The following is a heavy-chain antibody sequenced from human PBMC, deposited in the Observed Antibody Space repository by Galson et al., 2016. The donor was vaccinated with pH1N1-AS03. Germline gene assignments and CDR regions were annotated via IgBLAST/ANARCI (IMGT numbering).Heavy chain of an antibody. CDR2: IFTGGTT. Sequence: SLRLSCAVSGFSVSSKYMNWVRQAPGKGLEWISVIFTGGTTYYADSVRGRFTISRDDSRNTLYLQTNSLRNEDTAVYYCARGITIFGLARPALDSWGQGTRVTVSS. V-gene: IGHV3-66*02. CDR3: ARGITIFGLARPALDS. J-gene: IGHJ4*02. D-gene: IGHD3-3*01. CDR1: GFSVSSKY.